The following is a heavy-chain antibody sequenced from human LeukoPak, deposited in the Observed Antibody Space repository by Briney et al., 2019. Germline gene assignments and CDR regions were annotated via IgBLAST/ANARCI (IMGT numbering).Heavy chain of an antibody. J-gene: IGHJ4*02. Sequence: GGSLRLSCAASGFTFSRNWMHWVRQAPGKGLVWVSRINSDGSSTNYADSVKGRFTISRDNAKNTLHLQMNSLRAEDTAVYYCVRDLGIAVAPGYWGQGTLVTVSS. V-gene: IGHV3-74*01. CDR1: GFTFSRNW. D-gene: IGHD6-19*01. CDR3: VRDLGIAVAPGY. CDR2: INSDGSST.